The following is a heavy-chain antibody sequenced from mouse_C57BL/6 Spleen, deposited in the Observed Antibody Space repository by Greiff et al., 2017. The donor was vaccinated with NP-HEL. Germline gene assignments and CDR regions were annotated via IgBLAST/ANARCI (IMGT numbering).Heavy chain of an antibody. CDR3: ARGGIYYGNYDAMDY. D-gene: IGHD2-1*01. CDR2: INPSTGGT. V-gene: IGHV1-42*01. J-gene: IGHJ4*01. CDR1: GYSFTGYY. Sequence: VQLQQSGPELVKPGASVKISCKASGYSFTGYYMNWVKQSPEKSLEWIGEINPSTGGTTYNQKFKAKATLTVDKSSSTAYMQLKSLTSEDSAVYYCARGGIYYGNYDAMDYWGQGTSVTVSS.